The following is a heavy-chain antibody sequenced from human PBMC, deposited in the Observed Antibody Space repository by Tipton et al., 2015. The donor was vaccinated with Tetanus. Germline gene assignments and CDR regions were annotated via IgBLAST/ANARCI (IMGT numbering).Heavy chain of an antibody. D-gene: IGHD6-25*01. V-gene: IGHV3-23*01. Sequence: GSLRLSCVASGFTFSNYAMNWVRQAPGKGLEWVSVIGINDDPAHIHYADSVTGRFTISRDNPRNTLYLQMNSLRAEDTAIYFCAKGRAAATYFFDYWGQGTPVTVSS. J-gene: IGHJ4*02. CDR2: IGINDDPAH. CDR3: AKGRAAATYFFDY. CDR1: GFTFSNYA.